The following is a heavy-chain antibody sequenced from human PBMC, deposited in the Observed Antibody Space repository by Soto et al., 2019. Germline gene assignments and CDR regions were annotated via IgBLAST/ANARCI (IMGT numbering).Heavy chain of an antibody. CDR3: ARGRYSSRRDFDY. D-gene: IGHD6-19*01. V-gene: IGHV1-2*04. CDR2: INPNSGGT. CDR1: GYTFTGYY. J-gene: IGHJ4*02. Sequence: QVQLVQSGAEVKKPGASVKVSCKASGYTFTGYYMHWVRQAPGQGLEWMGWINPNSGGTNYAQKFQGWVTMTRDTAISTADMELSRLRSDDTAVYYCARGRYSSRRDFDYWGQGTLVTVSS.